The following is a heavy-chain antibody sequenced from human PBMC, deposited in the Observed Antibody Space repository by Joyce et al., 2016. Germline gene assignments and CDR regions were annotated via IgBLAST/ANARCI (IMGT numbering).Heavy chain of an antibody. V-gene: IGHV1-18*01. J-gene: IGHJ6*02. CDR3: AKECRSGRCHANYDGMDV. Sequence: QGLLVQSGAEVKKPGASVKVSCKAFDYLFTSHGISWVRQAPGQGLEWMGWISAYNGDTNYAQGVKDRITLTTERSTSTADLEVRSLTADDTAVYYCAKECRSGRCHANYDGMDVWGQGTAVIVSS. D-gene: IGHD2-15*01. CDR2: ISAYNGDT. CDR1: DYLFTSHG.